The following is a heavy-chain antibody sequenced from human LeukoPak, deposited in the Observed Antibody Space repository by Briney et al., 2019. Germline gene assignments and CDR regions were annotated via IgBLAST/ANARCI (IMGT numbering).Heavy chain of an antibody. CDR1: GFSFSYYG. CDR2: ISYDGTNK. V-gene: IGHV3-30*03. CDR3: ARDAGHWFDP. J-gene: IGHJ5*02. Sequence: GGSLRLSCSASGFSFSYYGFHWVRQAPGKGLEWVALISYDGTNKYYADSVKGRFTISRDNSKNTLFLQMNSLRVEDTAVYYCARDAGHWFDPWGQGTLVTVSS.